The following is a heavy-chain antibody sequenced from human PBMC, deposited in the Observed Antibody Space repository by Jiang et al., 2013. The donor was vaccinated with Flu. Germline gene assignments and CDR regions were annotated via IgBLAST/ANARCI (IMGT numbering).Heavy chain of an antibody. CDR1: GGSISSHY. J-gene: IGHJ6*03. CDR2: IHYSGIT. D-gene: IGHD2-2*01. CDR3: ARGLAYCSTTNCYFAGPPYYMDV. V-gene: IGHV4-59*11. Sequence: SGSGLVKPSETLSLTCTVSGGSISSHYWSWIRQPPGKGLEWIGYIHYSGITNYNPSLKSRVTISADTSKKQFSLKLSSVTAADTGVYYCARGLAYCSTTNCYFAGPPYYMDVWGKGTTVTVSS.